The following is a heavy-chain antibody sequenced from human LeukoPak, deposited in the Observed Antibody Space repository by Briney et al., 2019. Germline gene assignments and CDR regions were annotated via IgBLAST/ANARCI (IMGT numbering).Heavy chain of an antibody. CDR2: ISYDGSNK. CDR3: ASGIAVAAHGVY. Sequence: GGSLRLSCAASGFTFSSYAMHWVRQAPGKGLEWVAVISYDGSNKYYADSVKGRFTISRDNSKNTLYLQMNSLRAEDTAVYYCASGIAVAAHGVYWGQGTLVTVSS. D-gene: IGHD6-19*01. CDR1: GFTFSSYA. J-gene: IGHJ4*02. V-gene: IGHV3-30*04.